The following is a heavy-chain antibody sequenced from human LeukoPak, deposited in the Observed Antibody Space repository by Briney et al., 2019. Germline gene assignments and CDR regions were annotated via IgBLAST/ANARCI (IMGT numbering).Heavy chain of an antibody. Sequence: ASVKVSCKASGYTFTSYDINWVRQATGQGLEWMGWMNPNSGNTGYAQKFQGRVTMTRNTSISTAYMELSSLRSEDTAVYYWARGGPYYEDSSVAYWGQGTLVTVSS. J-gene: IGHJ4*02. CDR1: GYTFTSYD. V-gene: IGHV1-8*01. CDR3: ARGGPYYEDSSVAY. D-gene: IGHD3-22*01. CDR2: MNPNSGNT.